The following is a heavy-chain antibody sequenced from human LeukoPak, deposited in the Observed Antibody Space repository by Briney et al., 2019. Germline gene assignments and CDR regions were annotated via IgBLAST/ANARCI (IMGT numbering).Heavy chain of an antibody. V-gene: IGHV4-59*01. Sequence: SETLSLTCTVSDGSMSPYYWSWIRQSPGKGLEWIAYIFHNGNTKYNPSLWSRVTIPIDTSRNQVFLNLNSVTAADTAVYYCARGGYYYLDVWGKGTTVTVSS. CDR2: IFHNGNT. CDR3: ARGGYYYLDV. J-gene: IGHJ6*03. CDR1: DGSMSPYY.